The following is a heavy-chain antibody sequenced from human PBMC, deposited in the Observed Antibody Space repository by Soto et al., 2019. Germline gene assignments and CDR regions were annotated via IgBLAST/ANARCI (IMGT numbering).Heavy chain of an antibody. CDR2: IIPIFGIG. CDR1: GGTFNRYA. D-gene: IGHD3-3*01. J-gene: IGHJ6*02. CDR3: AISAITLFGVVSIPPHYYSEMDV. Sequence: QVQLVQSGAEVKTPGASVKVSCKASGGTFNRYAISWVRQAPGQGLEWMGGIIPIFGIGNDAQRFQGRVTITAVESTGTAYMELSSLRSEDTGVYYCAISAITLFGVVSIPPHYYSEMDVWGQGTMVTVSS. V-gene: IGHV1-69*01.